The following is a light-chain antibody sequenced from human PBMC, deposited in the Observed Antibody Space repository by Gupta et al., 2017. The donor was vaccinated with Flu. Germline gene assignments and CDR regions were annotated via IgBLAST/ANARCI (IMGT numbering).Light chain of an antibody. CDR3: QQYNNWPPGGPFA. V-gene: IGKV3-15*01. CDR1: QSVSSN. CDR2: GAS. J-gene: IGKJ3*01. Sequence: ELVMTQSSATLSVSPGERATLSCRASQSVSSNLAWYQQKPGQAPRLLLYGASTRATGIPARFSGSGSGTSFTLTISSLQSEDFAVFSCQQYNNWPPGGPFAFGPGTKVDIK.